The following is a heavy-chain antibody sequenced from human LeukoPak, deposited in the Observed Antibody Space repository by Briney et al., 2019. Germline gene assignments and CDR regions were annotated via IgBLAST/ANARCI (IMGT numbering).Heavy chain of an antibody. Sequence: GGSLRLSCAASGFTFSTYGMSWVRQAPGKGLEWVSSISGGGGNTYYADSVKGRFTISRDNSKNTLYMQMNSLRAEDTAVYYCARDPGGSYDYWGQGTLVTASS. D-gene: IGHD1-26*01. J-gene: IGHJ4*02. CDR1: GFTFSTYG. V-gene: IGHV3-23*01. CDR3: ARDPGGSYDY. CDR2: ISGGGGNT.